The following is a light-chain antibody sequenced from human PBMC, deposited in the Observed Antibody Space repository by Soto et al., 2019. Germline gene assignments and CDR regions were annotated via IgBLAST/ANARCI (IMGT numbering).Light chain of an antibody. CDR2: KAS. CDR1: QTISIW. Sequence: DIQMTQSPSTLSGSVGDRVTITCRASQTISIWLAWYQQKPGKAPKLLIYKASTLKSGVPSRFSGSGSGTEFTLTISSLQPDDFATYYCQHYNSYSEAFGQGTKVEL. J-gene: IGKJ1*01. V-gene: IGKV1-5*03. CDR3: QHYNSYSEA.